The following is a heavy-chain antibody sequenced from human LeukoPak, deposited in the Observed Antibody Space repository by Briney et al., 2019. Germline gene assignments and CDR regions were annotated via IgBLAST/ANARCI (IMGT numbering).Heavy chain of an antibody. J-gene: IGHJ4*02. CDR2: FDPEEGET. CDR3: AAQKYTSFDY. CDR1: GYTLTELS. V-gene: IGHV1-24*01. D-gene: IGHD5-18*01. Sequence: ASVKVSCKVSGYTLTELSMHWVRQAPGKGLEWMGGFDPEEGETISAQKFQGRLTMTEDTSTDTAYMELSSLRSEDTAVYFCAAQKYTSFDYWGQGTLVTVSS.